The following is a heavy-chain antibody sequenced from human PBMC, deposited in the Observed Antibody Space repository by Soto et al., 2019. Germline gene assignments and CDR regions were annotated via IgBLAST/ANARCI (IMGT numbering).Heavy chain of an antibody. V-gene: IGHV3-23*01. J-gene: IGHJ4*02. Sequence: EVQLLESGGGLVQPGGSLRLSCAASGFTFSNYALSWVRQAPGKGLEWVSFISGSGGSTYYADSVKSRFTISRDNCERIVYLQINSLRGEDTAVYYCAKEEVRSGTYSLVDYWGQGTLVTVSS. CDR3: AKEEVRSGTYSLVDY. CDR1: GFTFSNYA. D-gene: IGHD1-26*01. CDR2: ISGSGGST.